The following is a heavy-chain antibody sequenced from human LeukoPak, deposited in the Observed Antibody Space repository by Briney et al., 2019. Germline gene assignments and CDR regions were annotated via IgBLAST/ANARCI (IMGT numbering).Heavy chain of an antibody. V-gene: IGHV3-21*01. CDR1: GFTFSGYS. CDR3: WVVAASYGMDV. D-gene: IGHD2-15*01. Sequence: GGSLRLSCAASGFTFSGYSMNWVRQAPGKGLEWVSSISSSSSYIYYADSVKGRFTISRDNAKNSLYLQMNSLRAEDTAVYYCWVVAASYGMDVWGKGTTVTVSS. J-gene: IGHJ6*04. CDR2: ISSSSSYI.